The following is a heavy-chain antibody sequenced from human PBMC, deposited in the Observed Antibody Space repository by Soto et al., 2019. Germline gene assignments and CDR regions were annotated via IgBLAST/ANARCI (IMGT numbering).Heavy chain of an antibody. Sequence: ASVKVSCKASGYTFTSYDINWVRQATGQGLEWMGWMNPNSGNTGYAQKFQGRVTMTRNTSISTAYMELSSLRSEDTAVYYCAITASGGSCYICAFDIWGQGTMVTVSS. D-gene: IGHD2-15*01. V-gene: IGHV1-8*01. J-gene: IGHJ3*02. CDR2: MNPNSGNT. CDR3: AITASGGSCYICAFDI. CDR1: GYTFTSYD.